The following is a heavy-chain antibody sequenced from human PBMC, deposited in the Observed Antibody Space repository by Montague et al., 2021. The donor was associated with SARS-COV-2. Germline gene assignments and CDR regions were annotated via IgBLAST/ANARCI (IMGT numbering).Heavy chain of an antibody. D-gene: IGHD2-8*01. Sequence: SLRLSCAASGFPFNTYTMTWVRQAPGKGLEWVSSIFGSGAGTYYADSVQGRFTISRDNSKGTLYLQLHGLRAEDTAVYYCAKNGGSGSLVYWYFDLWGRGTPVAVSS. V-gene: IGHV3-23*01. CDR2: IFGSGAGT. CDR1: GFPFNTYT. CDR3: AKNGGSGSLVYWYFDL. J-gene: IGHJ2*01.